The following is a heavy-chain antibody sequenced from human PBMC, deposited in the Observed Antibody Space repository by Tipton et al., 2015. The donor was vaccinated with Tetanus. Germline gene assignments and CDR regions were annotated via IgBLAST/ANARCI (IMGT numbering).Heavy chain of an antibody. D-gene: IGHD2-8*01. CDR1: GGSISSYY. V-gene: IGHV4-59*01. Sequence: TLSLTCTVSGGSISSYYWSWLRQAPGKGLEWIGYFHFTGSSNFNPTLQSRVTISGDTSKNQFSLTMRSVTADDTAVYYCARDPSGGVRYFDYWGQGTLVTVSS. J-gene: IGHJ4*02. CDR3: ARDPSGGVRYFDY. CDR2: FHFTGSS.